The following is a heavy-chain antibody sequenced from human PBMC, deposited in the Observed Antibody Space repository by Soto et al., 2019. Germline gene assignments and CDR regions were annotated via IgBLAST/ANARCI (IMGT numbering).Heavy chain of an antibody. CDR1: GGSFSGYY. Sequence: SETLSLTCAVYGGSFSGYYWSWIRQPPGKGLEWIGEINHSGSTNYNPSLKSRVTISVDTSKNQFSLKLSSVTAADTAVYYCARAGYSSSWYLVGYYYYGMDVWGQGTTVTVSS. V-gene: IGHV4-34*01. J-gene: IGHJ6*02. CDR2: INHSGST. CDR3: ARAGYSSSWYLVGYYYYGMDV. D-gene: IGHD6-13*01.